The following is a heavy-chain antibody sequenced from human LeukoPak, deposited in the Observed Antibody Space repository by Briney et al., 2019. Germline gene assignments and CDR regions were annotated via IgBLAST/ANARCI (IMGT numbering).Heavy chain of an antibody. CDR3: AKDSTSGVVVVAATFYY. D-gene: IGHD2-15*01. CDR1: GLPHSSYG. CDR2: LRYDGTNK. Sequence: GGSLRLSCAATGLPHSSYGMHGVRQAPGKGMEWGALLRYDGTNKYYADSVKGRFTISRDHYKKTLYLQMNSLRAEDTAVYYCAKDSTSGVVVVAATFYYWGQGTLVTVSS. J-gene: IGHJ4*02. V-gene: IGHV3-30*02.